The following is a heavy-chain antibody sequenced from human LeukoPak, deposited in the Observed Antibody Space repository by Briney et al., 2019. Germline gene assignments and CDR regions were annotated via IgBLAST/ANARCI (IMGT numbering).Heavy chain of an antibody. Sequence: GGSLRLSCAASGFTFSSYAVDWVRQAPGKGLEWVSTISDTGGSTFYAASVKGRFTISRDNSKNTLYLQMNSLRAEDTAVYYCAKDPTIAARPVPLGYWGQGTLVTVSS. D-gene: IGHD6-6*01. CDR3: AKDPTIAARPVPLGY. V-gene: IGHV3-23*01. CDR1: GFTFSSYA. J-gene: IGHJ4*02. CDR2: ISDTGGST.